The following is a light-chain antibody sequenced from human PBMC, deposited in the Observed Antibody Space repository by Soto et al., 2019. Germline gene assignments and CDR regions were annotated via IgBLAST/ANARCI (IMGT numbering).Light chain of an antibody. J-gene: IGKJ5*01. CDR3: QQHYSTPLT. CDR1: QIVLYNSNKRNY. CDR2: WAS. V-gene: IGKV4-1*01. Sequence: DIVMTQSPDSLAVSLGERATINFKSIQIVLYNSNKRNYLAWYQQKAGQPPKLLIYWASTRESGVPDRFSGSGSGTDFTLTISSLQAEDVAVYYCQQHYSTPLTFGQGTRLEI.